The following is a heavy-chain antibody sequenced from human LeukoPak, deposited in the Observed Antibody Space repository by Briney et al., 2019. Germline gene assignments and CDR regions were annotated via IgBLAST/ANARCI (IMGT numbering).Heavy chain of an antibody. CDR3: ARDPLDRRFYYYGMDV. CDR2: IIPIFGTA. J-gene: IGHJ6*02. D-gene: IGHD3/OR15-3a*01. CDR1: GGTFSSYA. V-gene: IGHV1-69*13. Sequence: VASVKVSCKASGGTFSSYAISWVRQAPGQGLEWMGGIIPIFGTANYAQKFQGRVTITADESTSTAYMELSSLRSEDTAVYYCARDPLDRRFYYYGMDVWGQGTTVIVSS.